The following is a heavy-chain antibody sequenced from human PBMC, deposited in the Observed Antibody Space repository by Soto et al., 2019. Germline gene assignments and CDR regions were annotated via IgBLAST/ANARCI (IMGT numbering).Heavy chain of an antibody. CDR3: AKAVLIYYDSSGFYSFEY. CDR2: VSYDGSNK. CDR1: GFTFSSYG. Sequence: GGSLRLSCAASGFTFSSYGMHWVRQAPGKGLEWVATVSYDGSNKYYADSVKGRFTISRDNSKNTLYLQMNSLRAGDTAEYYCAKAVLIYYDSSGFYSFEYWGQGTLVTVSS. D-gene: IGHD3-22*01. V-gene: IGHV3-30*18. J-gene: IGHJ4*02.